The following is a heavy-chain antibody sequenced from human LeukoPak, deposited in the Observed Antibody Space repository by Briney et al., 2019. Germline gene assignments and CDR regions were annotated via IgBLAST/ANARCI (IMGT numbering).Heavy chain of an antibody. CDR2: IYYSGGT. CDR3: ARTNYGGNSIYYYYMDV. J-gene: IGHJ6*03. CDR1: GGSISSYY. Sequence: SETLSLTCTVSGGSISSYYWSWIRQPPGKGLEWIGYIYYSGGTNYNPSLKSRVTISVDTSKNQFSLNLGSVTAADTAVYYCARTNYGGNSIYYYYMDVWGKGTTVTVSS. D-gene: IGHD4-23*01. V-gene: IGHV4-59*01.